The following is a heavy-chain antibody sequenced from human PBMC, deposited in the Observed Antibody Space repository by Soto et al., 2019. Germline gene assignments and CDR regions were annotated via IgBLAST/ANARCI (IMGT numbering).Heavy chain of an antibody. CDR1: GGSISSGGYY. J-gene: IGHJ6*02. CDR2: IYYSGST. Sequence: QVQLQESGPGLVKPSQTLSLTCTVSGGSISSGGYYWSWIRQHPGKGLEWIGYIYYSGSTYYNPSLKSRVTISVDKSKNQFSLKLRSVTAADTAVYYCARGGRRSPGMDVWGQGTTVTVSS. V-gene: IGHV4-31*03. CDR3: ARGGRRSPGMDV.